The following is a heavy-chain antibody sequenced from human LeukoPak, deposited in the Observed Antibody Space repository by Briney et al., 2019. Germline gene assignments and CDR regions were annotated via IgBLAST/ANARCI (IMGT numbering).Heavy chain of an antibody. D-gene: IGHD6-19*01. CDR1: GLTFSSYS. V-gene: IGHV3-48*02. CDR3: ARDQYSGHWYYALDI. Sequence: PGGSLRLSCAASGLTFSSYSMNWVRQAPGKGLEWVSCISSSISVIYYADSVKGRFTISRDNAKNSLYLQMNSLRDEDTAVYYCARDQYSGHWYYALDIWGQGTMVTVSS. J-gene: IGHJ3*02. CDR2: ISSSISVI.